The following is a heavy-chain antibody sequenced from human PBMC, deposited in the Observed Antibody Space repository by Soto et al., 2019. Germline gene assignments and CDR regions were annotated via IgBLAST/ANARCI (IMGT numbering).Heavy chain of an antibody. CDR2: ITSDTKTI. D-gene: IGHD6-19*01. J-gene: IGHJ4*02. Sequence: EVQLVESGGALVQPGGSLRLSCAASGFKFSIYSMNWVRQAPGKGLEWSAYITSDTKTIKYGDSVKGRFTISRDNAKNSVYLQTNDLSDEDTAVYYCARSVEGHFDYWGQGTVVTVSS. CDR1: GFKFSIYS. CDR3: ARSVEGHFDY. V-gene: IGHV3-48*02.